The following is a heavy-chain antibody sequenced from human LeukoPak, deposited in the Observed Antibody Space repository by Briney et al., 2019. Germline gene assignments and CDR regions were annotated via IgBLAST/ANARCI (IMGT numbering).Heavy chain of an antibody. J-gene: IGHJ3*02. CDR1: GFKFGDYG. CDR3: ASGDFSIRGDAFDI. D-gene: IGHD3-10*01. Sequence: PGGSLRLSCAASGFKFGDYGMNWVRQVPGKGLEWVSGLNWNGGSTGYADSVKGRFTISRDNGKNSLYLQMNSLRAEDTALYYCASGDFSIRGDAFDIWGQGTMVTASS. V-gene: IGHV3-20*04. CDR2: LNWNGGST.